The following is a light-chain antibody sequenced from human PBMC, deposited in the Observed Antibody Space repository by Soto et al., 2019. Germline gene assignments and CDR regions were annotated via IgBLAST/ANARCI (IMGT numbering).Light chain of an antibody. CDR1: SGDVGGYKY. CDR2: DVN. Sequence: QSVLTQSASVSGSPGQSITISCTGTSGDVGGYKYVSWYQQHPGKAPKLMIYDVNNRPSGVSNRFSGSKSGNTASLTISGLQAEDEADYYCSSYTSISTVVFGGGTQLTVL. V-gene: IGLV2-14*01. CDR3: SSYTSISTVV. J-gene: IGLJ2*01.